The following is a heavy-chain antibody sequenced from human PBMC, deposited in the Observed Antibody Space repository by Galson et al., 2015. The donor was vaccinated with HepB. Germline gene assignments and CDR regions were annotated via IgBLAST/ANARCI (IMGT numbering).Heavy chain of an antibody. V-gene: IGHV3-30*02. Sequence: SLRLSCAASGFTFRNYGMHWVRQAPGKGLEWVAFIRYDGSNKYYAESVRGRFTISRDSSKNTLYLQMNSLRAEDTAVYYCAKDPPQYISNSYYLDYWGQGTRVTVSS. D-gene: IGHD6-6*01. CDR2: IRYDGSNK. CDR1: GFTFRNYG. CDR3: AKDPPQYISNSYYLDY. J-gene: IGHJ4*02.